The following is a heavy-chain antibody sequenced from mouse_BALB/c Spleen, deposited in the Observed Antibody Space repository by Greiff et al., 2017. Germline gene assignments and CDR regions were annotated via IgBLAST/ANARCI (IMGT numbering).Heavy chain of an antibody. V-gene: IGHV5-17*02. CDR1: GFTFSSFG. CDR2: ISSGSSTI. D-gene: IGHD2-3*01. Sequence: EVKLMESGGGLVQPGGSRKLSCAASGFTFSSFGMHWVRQAPEKGLEWVAYISSGSSTIYHADTVKGRFTISRDNPKNTLFLQMTSLRSEDTAMYYCGRSVYDGYYHDWGQGTLVTGSA. J-gene: IGHJ3*01. CDR3: GRSVYDGYYHD.